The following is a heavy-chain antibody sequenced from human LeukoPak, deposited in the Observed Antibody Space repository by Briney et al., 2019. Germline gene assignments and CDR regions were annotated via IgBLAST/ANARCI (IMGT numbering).Heavy chain of an antibody. Sequence: PGRSLRLSCAASGFTLSSYGMHWVRQAPGKGLEWVALILYDGSNKYYADSVKGRFTISRDNSKNTLYLQMNSLRAEDTAVYYCAKDHLHYFDYWGQGTLVTVSS. CDR2: ILYDGSNK. CDR3: AKDHLHYFDY. V-gene: IGHV3-30*18. J-gene: IGHJ4*02. CDR1: GFTLSSYG.